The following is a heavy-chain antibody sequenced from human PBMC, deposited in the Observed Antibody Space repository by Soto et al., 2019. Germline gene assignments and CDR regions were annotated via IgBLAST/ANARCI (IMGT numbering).Heavy chain of an antibody. CDR3: ARVASIQLWPIFDY. CDR2: ISAYNGNT. V-gene: IGHV1-18*01. CDR1: GYTFTSYG. D-gene: IGHD5-18*01. Sequence: ASVKVSCKASGYTFTSYGISWVRQAPGQGLEWMGWISAYNGNTNYAQKLQGRVTMTTDTSTSTAYMELRSLRSDDTAVYYCARVASIQLWPIFDYWGQGTLVTVSS. J-gene: IGHJ4*02.